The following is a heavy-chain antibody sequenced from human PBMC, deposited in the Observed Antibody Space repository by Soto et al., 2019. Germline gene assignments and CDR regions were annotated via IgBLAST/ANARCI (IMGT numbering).Heavy chain of an antibody. J-gene: IGHJ4*02. D-gene: IGHD2-2*01. Sequence: QVQLVQSGAEVKKPGSSVKVSCKASGGTFSSYAISWVRQAPGQGLEWMGGIIPIFGTANYAQKFQGRVTITADESTSTDYMELSSLRSEDTAVYYCARGPKDIVVVPAAPYFDYWGQGTLVTVSS. CDR1: GGTFSSYA. V-gene: IGHV1-69*01. CDR3: ARGPKDIVVVPAAPYFDY. CDR2: IIPIFGTA.